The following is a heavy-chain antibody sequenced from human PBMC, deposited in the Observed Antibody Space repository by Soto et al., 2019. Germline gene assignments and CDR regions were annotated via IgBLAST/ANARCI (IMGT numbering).Heavy chain of an antibody. V-gene: IGHV1-18*01. D-gene: IGHD3-16*01. J-gene: IGHJ4*02. CDR1: GYTFTKNF. Sequence: SLKVSCNASGYTFTKNFISWVLHSPGQGLEWIGWINPYNGNTDYAQKLQRRVTVTTDTSTNTVHMELRSLRSDDTAVYYCARGPHDYSFPYYFDYWGRGTLVTVSS. CDR3: ARGPHDYSFPYYFDY. CDR2: INPYNGNT.